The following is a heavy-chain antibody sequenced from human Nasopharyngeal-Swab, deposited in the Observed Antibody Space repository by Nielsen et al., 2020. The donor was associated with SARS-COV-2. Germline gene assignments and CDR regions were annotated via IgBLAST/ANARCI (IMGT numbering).Heavy chain of an antibody. J-gene: IGHJ4*02. CDR3: TTDFYFDY. V-gene: IGHV3-73*01. CDR2: IGDKDHNYAT. Sequence: WIRQPPGKGLEWVGRIGDKDHNYATTYGASVQGRFTISRDDSKNTAFLQMDSLKTEDTALYYCTTDFYFDYWGQGTLVPSPQ.